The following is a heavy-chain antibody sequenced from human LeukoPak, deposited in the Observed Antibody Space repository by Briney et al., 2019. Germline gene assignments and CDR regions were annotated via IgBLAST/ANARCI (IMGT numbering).Heavy chain of an antibody. J-gene: IGHJ6*02. V-gene: IGHV3-30*18. CDR1: GFTFSSYG. CDR2: ISYDGSNK. Sequence: GRSLRHSCAASGFTFSSYGMHWVRQAPGKGLEWVAVISYDGSNKYYADSVKGRFTISRDNSKNTLYLQMNSLRAEDTAVYYCAKDLSSWFGSYYYYGMDVWGQGTTVTVSS. D-gene: IGHD6-13*01. CDR3: AKDLSSWFGSYYYYGMDV.